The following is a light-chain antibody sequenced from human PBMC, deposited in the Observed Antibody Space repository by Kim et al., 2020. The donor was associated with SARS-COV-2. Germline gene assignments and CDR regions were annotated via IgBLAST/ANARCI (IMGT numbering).Light chain of an antibody. CDR3: AAWDDSLNGVV. V-gene: IGLV1-36*01. CDR2: YDD. J-gene: IGLJ2*01. Sequence: RQRGTISCSVSSSNIGNNAVNWYQQLPGKAPKLLIYYDDLLPSGVSDRFSGSKSGTSASLAISGLQSEDEADYYCAAWDDSLNGVVFGGGTQLTVL. CDR1: SSNIGNNA.